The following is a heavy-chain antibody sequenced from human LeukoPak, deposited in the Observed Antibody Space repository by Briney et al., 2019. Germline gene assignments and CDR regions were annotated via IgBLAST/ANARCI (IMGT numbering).Heavy chain of an antibody. Sequence: GESLKISCKGSGYSFTSYWIGWVRQMPGKGLEWMGIIYPGDSDTRYSPSFQGQVTISADKSISTAYLQWSSLKASDTAMYYCARHDVRVEMATTQTNYYYYYMDVWGKGTTVTISS. J-gene: IGHJ6*03. D-gene: IGHD5-24*01. CDR1: GYSFTSYW. CDR2: IYPGDSDT. V-gene: IGHV5-51*01. CDR3: ARHDVRVEMATTQTNYYYYYMDV.